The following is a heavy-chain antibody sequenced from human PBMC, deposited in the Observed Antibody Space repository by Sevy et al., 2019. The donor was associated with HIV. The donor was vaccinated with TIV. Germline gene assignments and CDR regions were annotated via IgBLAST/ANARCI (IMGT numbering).Heavy chain of an antibody. V-gene: IGHV1-69*10. D-gene: IGHD3-3*01. CDR1: GGTFSSYA. CDR2: IIPILGIA. CDR3: ASGYDFWSGYYTHYSYYYYMDV. J-gene: IGHJ6*03. Sequence: ASVKVSCKASGGTFSSYAISWVRQAPGQGLEWMGGIIPILGIANYAQTFQGRVTITADKSTSTAYMELGSLRSEDTAVYYCASGYDFWSGYYTHYSYYYYMDVWGKGTTVTVSS.